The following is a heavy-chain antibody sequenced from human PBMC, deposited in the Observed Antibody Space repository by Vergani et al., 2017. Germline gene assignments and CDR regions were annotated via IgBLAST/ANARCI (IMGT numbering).Heavy chain of an antibody. J-gene: IGHJ3*02. CDR2: INAGNGKT. CDR1: GYTFTSYA. Sequence: QVQLVQSGAEVKKPGASVKVSCKASGYTFTSYAMHWVRQAPGQRLEWMGWINAGNGKTKYSQKFQGRVTITRDTSASTAYMELSSLRSEDTAVYYCASSIVVVPAATIPGAFDIWGQGTMVTVSS. D-gene: IGHD2-2*01. CDR3: ASSIVVVPAATIPGAFDI. V-gene: IGHV1-3*01.